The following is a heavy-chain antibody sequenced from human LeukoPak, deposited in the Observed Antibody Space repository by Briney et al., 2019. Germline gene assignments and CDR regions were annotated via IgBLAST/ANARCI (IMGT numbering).Heavy chain of an antibody. CDR3: TKGPETMIVPDY. CDR2: VSGSGGST. J-gene: IGHJ4*02. Sequence: PGGSLRLSCAASGFTFSSYAMSWGRQAPGKGLEWVSGVSGSGGSTNYADSVKGRFTISRDNSQNTLYLQMDSLRAEDTAVYYCTKGPETMIVPDYWGQGTLVTVSS. V-gene: IGHV3-23*01. D-gene: IGHD3-22*01. CDR1: GFTFSSYA.